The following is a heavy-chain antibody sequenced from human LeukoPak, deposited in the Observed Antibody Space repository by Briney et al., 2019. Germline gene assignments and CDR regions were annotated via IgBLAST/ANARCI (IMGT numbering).Heavy chain of an antibody. J-gene: IGHJ4*02. CDR3: ARDFIAAAGILY. D-gene: IGHD6-13*01. Sequence: PSETLSLTCAVYGGSFSGYYWSWIRQAPGKGLEWVSYISSSGSTIYYADSVKGRFTISRDNAKNSLYLQMNSLRAEDTAVYYCARDFIAAAGILYWGQGTLVTVSS. V-gene: IGHV3-11*01. CDR1: GGSFSGYY. CDR2: ISSSGSTI.